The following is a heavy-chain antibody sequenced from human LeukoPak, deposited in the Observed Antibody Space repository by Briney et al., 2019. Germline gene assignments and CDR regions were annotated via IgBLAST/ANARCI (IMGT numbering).Heavy chain of an antibody. CDR3: ARPVPDSGSYAY. CDR2: IYYSGST. J-gene: IGHJ4*02. CDR1: GGSISSGDYY. D-gene: IGHD3-10*01. V-gene: IGHV4-30-4*08. Sequence: SQTLSLTCTVSGGSISSGDYYWSWIRQPPGKGLEWIGYIYYSGSTYYNPSLKSRVTISVDTSKNQFSLKLSSVTAADTAVYYCARPVPDSGSYAYWGQGTLVTVSS.